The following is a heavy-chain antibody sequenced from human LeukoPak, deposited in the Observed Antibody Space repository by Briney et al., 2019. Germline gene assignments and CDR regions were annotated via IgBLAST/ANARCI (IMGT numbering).Heavy chain of an antibody. J-gene: IGHJ4*02. CDR2: ISRSGGST. Sequence: GGSLRLSCAASGFTFSSYAMSWVRQAPGKGLEWVSAISRSGGSTYYADSVKGRFTISRDNSKNTLYLQMNSLRAEDTAVYYCAKDAVGGGSYEYSDYWGQGTLVTVSS. D-gene: IGHD2-15*01. CDR1: GFTFSSYA. CDR3: AKDAVGGGSYEYSDY. V-gene: IGHV3-23*01.